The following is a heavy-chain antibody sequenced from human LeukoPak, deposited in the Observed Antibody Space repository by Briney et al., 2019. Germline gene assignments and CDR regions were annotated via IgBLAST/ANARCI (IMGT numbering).Heavy chain of an antibody. V-gene: IGHV4-59*08. J-gene: IGHJ4*02. D-gene: IGHD4-23*01. CDR1: GGSISSYY. CDR3: ARHAAPYGGNLDY. CDR2: IYYSGST. Sequence: SETLSLTCTVSGGSISSYYWSWIRRPPGKGLEWIGNIYYSGSTNYNPSLKSRVTISVDTSKNQFSLKLSSVTAADTAVYYCARHAAPYGGNLDYWGQGTLVTVSS.